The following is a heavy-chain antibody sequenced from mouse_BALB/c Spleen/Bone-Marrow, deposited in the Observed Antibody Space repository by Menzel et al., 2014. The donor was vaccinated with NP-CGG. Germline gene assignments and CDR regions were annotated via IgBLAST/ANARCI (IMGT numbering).Heavy chain of an antibody. J-gene: IGHJ3*01. V-gene: IGHV1S81*02. CDR3: TRGNYGFAY. CDR1: GYTFTSYY. CDR2: INPSNGGT. Sequence: QVQLKQSGAELVKPGASVKLSCKASGYTFTSYYMYWVKQRPGQGLEWIGEINPSNGGTNFNEKFKSKATLTVDKSSSTAYMQLSSLTSEDSAVYYCTRGNYGFAYWGQGTLVTVSA. D-gene: IGHD1-1*02.